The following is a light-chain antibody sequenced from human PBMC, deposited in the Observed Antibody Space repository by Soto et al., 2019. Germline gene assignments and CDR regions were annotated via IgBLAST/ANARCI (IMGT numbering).Light chain of an antibody. J-gene: IGLJ3*02. CDR1: SSDVGAYNY. CDR3: SSYTTATTRV. Sequence: QSVLTQPASVSGSPGQSITISCTGTSSDVGAYNYVSWYQQHPGKAPKLMIFDVSNRPSGVSNRFSGSKSGNTASLTISGLQAEDEADYYCSSYTTATTRVFGEGTQVTVL. CDR2: DVS. V-gene: IGLV2-14*01.